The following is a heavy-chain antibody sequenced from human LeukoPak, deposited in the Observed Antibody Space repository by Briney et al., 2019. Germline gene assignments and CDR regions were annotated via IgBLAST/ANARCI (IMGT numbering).Heavy chain of an antibody. CDR1: GYTFTDYY. CDR3: ARDRSRGYSYGLESLY. D-gene: IGHD5-18*01. Sequence: ASVKVSCKTSGYTFTDYYIHWARQAPGQVLEWMGWINPESGGTGYAQHFKGRVTMTRDTPISTAYMDLSRLKSDDTAVYYCARDRSRGYSYGLESLYWGQGTLVTVSS. J-gene: IGHJ4*02. CDR2: INPESGGT. V-gene: IGHV1-2*02.